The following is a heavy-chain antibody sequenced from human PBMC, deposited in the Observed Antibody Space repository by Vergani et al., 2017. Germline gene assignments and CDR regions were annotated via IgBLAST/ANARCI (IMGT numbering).Heavy chain of an antibody. V-gene: IGHV3-30*02. J-gene: IGHJ1*01. CDR2: IRYDGSNK. D-gene: IGHD6-13*01. CDR1: GFTFSSYG. Sequence: QVQLVQSGGGEVQPGGSLRLSCAASGFTFSSYGMHWVRQAPGKGLEWVAFIRYDGSNKYYADSVKGRFTISRDNSKNTLYLQMNSLRAEDTAVYYCAKDWRGSWLTAEYFQHWGQGTLVTVSS. CDR3: AKDWRGSWLTAEYFQH.